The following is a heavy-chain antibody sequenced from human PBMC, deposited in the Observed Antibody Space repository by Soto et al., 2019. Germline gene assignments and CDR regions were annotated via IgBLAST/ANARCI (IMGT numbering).Heavy chain of an antibody. Sequence: QVQLQESGPGLVKPSETLSLTCTVSGGSISSYYWSWIRQPAGKGLEWIGRIYTSGSTNYNPSLKSRVTMSVDTSKNQCSLKLSSVTAADTAVYYCARDLGSGWANWFDPWGQGTLVTVSS. D-gene: IGHD6-19*01. J-gene: IGHJ5*02. CDR3: ARDLGSGWANWFDP. CDR2: IYTSGST. V-gene: IGHV4-4*07. CDR1: GGSISSYY.